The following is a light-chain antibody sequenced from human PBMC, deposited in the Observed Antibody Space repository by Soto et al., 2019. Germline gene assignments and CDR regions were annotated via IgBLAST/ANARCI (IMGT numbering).Light chain of an antibody. Sequence: EIGLTQSPGTLSLSPGERATLSCRASQSVSSGFLAWYQQKPGQAPRLLIYGASSRATGIPDRFSGSGSGTDFTLTISRLEPEDFAVYYCQQYGSSPQTFGQG. CDR3: QQYGSSPQT. CDR2: GAS. CDR1: QSVSSGF. J-gene: IGKJ1*01. V-gene: IGKV3-20*01.